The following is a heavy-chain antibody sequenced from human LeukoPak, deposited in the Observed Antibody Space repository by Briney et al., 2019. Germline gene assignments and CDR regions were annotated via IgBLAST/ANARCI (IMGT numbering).Heavy chain of an antibody. CDR3: ARHTGPAAGNRWFDP. D-gene: IGHD6-13*01. Sequence: SETLSLTCIVSGGSIYRRSSYWGWIRQSPGERLEWIGSIYDSGRACYNPFLKSGVSISVDTSKNQFSLKLTSVTAAATAVYYCARHTGPAAGNRWFDPWGQGTLVIVSS. CDR2: IYDSGRA. J-gene: IGHJ5*02. CDR1: GGSIYRRSSY. V-gene: IGHV4-39*01.